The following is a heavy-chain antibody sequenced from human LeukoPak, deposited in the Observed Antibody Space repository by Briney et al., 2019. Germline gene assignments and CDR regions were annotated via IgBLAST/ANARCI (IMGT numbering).Heavy chain of an antibody. CDR2: INHSGST. D-gene: IGHD2-15*01. J-gene: IGHJ3*02. Sequence: SETLSLTCAVYGGSFSGYYWSWIRQPPGKGLEWIGEINHSGSTNYYPSLKSRLTISVDTSKNQFSLKLRSVTAADTAVYYCARHGRNVGHCSGDRRYRRAFDIWGQGTMVTVSS. CDR1: GGSFSGYY. CDR3: ARHGRNVGHCSGDRRYRRAFDI. V-gene: IGHV4-34*01.